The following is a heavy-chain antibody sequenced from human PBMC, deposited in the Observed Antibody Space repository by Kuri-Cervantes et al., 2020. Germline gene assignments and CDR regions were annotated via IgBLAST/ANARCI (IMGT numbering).Heavy chain of an antibody. CDR2: INPSGGST. CDR1: GYTFTGYY. V-gene: IGHV1-46*01. Sequence: ASVKVSCKSPGYTFTGYYMHWVRQAPGQGLEWMGIINPSGGSTSYAQKFQGRVTMTRDTSTSTVYMELSSLRSEDTAVYYCARPLYSSSWYDDYYYGMDVWGQGTTVTVSS. D-gene: IGHD6-13*01. CDR3: ARPLYSSSWYDDYYYGMDV. J-gene: IGHJ6*02.